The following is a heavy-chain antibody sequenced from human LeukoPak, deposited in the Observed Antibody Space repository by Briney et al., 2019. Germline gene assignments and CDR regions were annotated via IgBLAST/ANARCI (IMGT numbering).Heavy chain of an antibody. Sequence: GSLRLSCAASGFTFSSYGMSWVRQAPGKGLEWVSAISGSGGSRNYADSVKGRFAISRDNSRNTLYLQMNSLRAEDTAVYYCAKDPCSSTSCYTPTGYWGQGTLVTVSS. CDR1: GFTFSSYG. J-gene: IGHJ4*02. V-gene: IGHV3-23*01. D-gene: IGHD2-2*02. CDR3: AKDPCSSTSCYTPTGY. CDR2: ISGSGGSR.